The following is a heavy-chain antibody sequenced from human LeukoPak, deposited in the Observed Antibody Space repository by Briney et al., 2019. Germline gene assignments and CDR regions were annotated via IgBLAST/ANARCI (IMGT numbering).Heavy chain of an antibody. Sequence: SETLSLTCAVYGGSFSGYYWSWIRQPPGKGLEWIGEINHSGSTNYNPSLKSRVTISVDTSKNQFSLKLSSVTAADAAVYYCARGPLLLWFGELLAHDYWGQGTLVTVSS. CDR3: ARGPLLLWFGELLAHDY. D-gene: IGHD3-10*01. V-gene: IGHV4-34*01. J-gene: IGHJ4*02. CDR2: INHSGST. CDR1: GGSFSGYY.